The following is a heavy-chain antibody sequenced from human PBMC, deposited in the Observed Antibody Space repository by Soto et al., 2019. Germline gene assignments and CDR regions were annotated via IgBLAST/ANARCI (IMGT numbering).Heavy chain of an antibody. CDR2: ILSGGGT. Sequence: SETLSLTCSVSGGSVSSDAYYWSWIRQPPGKTLEWIGFILSGGGTSTNPSLRSRLSISVDTSRNQFSLRLTSVTASDTGVYFCAKGFSSGWYVDSWGRGTLVTSPQ. D-gene: IGHD6-19*01. CDR1: GGSVSSDAYY. J-gene: IGHJ4*02. CDR3: AKGFSSGWYVDS. V-gene: IGHV4-61*08.